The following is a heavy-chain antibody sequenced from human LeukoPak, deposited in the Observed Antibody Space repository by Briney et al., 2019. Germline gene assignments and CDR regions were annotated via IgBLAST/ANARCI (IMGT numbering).Heavy chain of an antibody. J-gene: IGHJ6*03. CDR1: GGSVSSGSYY. Sequence: SETLSLTCTVSGGSVSSGSYYWRWIRQPPGKGLEWIGYIYYSGITNYNPSLKSRVTISVDTSKNQFSLKLSSVTAADTAVYYCAGGVVVAGDYYYYYMDVWGKGTTVTVSS. V-gene: IGHV4-61*01. D-gene: IGHD6-19*01. CDR2: IYYSGIT. CDR3: AGGVVVAGDYYYYYMDV.